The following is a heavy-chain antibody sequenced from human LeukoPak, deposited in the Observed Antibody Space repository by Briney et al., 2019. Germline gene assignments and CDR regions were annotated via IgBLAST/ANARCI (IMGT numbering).Heavy chain of an antibody. CDR2: IYPGDSDT. Sequence: GESLKISCKVSGYSFTSYWIGWVRQMPGKGLEWMGIIYPGDSDTRYSPSFQGQVTISADKSISTAYLQWSSLKASDTAMYYCARHIGYSSSWSHYFDYWGQGTLVTVSS. V-gene: IGHV5-51*01. CDR1: GYSFTSYW. D-gene: IGHD6-13*01. CDR3: ARHIGYSSSWSHYFDY. J-gene: IGHJ4*02.